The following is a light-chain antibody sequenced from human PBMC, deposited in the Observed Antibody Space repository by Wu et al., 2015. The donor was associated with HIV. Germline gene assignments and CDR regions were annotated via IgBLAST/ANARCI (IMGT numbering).Light chain of an antibody. J-gene: IGKJ4*01. CDR3: QQTKTFPLT. Sequence: DIQMTQSPSSVSASVGDRVTITCRASQDIAGWLAWYQQKPGTAPKVLIYAASNLQNGVPPRFRGSGSGTGFTLTISSLQPEDFATYYCQQTKTFPLTFGGGTRVEIK. V-gene: IGKV1-12*01. CDR2: AAS. CDR1: QDIAGW.